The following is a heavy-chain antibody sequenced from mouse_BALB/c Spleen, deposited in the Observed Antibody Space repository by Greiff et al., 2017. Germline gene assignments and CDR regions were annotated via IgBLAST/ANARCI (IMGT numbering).Heavy chain of an antibody. D-gene: IGHD1-1*01. J-gene: IGHJ4*01. Sequence: VQLQQSGTVLARPGASVKMSCKASGYTFTSYWMHWVKQRPGQGLEWIGAIYPGNSDTSYNQKFKGKAKLTAVTSTSTAYMELSSLTNEDSAVYYCTRSRYYYGSSHAMDYWGQGTSVTVSS. CDR2: IYPGNSDT. CDR3: TRSRYYYGSSHAMDY. V-gene: IGHV1-5*01. CDR1: GYTFTSYW.